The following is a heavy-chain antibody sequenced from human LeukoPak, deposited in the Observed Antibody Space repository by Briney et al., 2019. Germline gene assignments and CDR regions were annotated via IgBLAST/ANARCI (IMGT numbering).Heavy chain of an antibody. CDR2: ISSSSSYI. J-gene: IGHJ4*02. CDR3: ARDLCQYSSSCPVDY. V-gene: IGHV3-21*01. CDR1: GFTFSSYS. Sequence: PGGSLRLSCAASGFTFSSYSMNWVRQAPGKGLEWVSSISSSSSYIYYADSVKGRFTISRDNAKNSLYLQMNSLRAEDTAVYYCARDLCQYSSSCPVDYWGQGTLVTVSS. D-gene: IGHD6-13*01.